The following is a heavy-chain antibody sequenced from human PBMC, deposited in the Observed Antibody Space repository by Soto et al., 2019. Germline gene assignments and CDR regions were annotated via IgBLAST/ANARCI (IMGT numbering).Heavy chain of an antibody. CDR3: ARGGSSGWYDAFDI. CDR1: GFTVSSNY. CDR2: IYSGGSK. D-gene: IGHD6-19*01. Sequence: GGSLRLSCAASGFTVSSNYMSWVRQAPGKGLEWVSVIYSGGSKYYADSVKARFTISRDNSKNTLYLQMNSLRAEDTAVYYCARGGSSGWYDAFDIWGQGTMVTVSS. J-gene: IGHJ3*02. V-gene: IGHV3-66*01.